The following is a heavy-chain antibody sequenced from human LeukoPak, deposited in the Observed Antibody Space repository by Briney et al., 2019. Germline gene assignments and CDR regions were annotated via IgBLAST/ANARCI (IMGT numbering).Heavy chain of an antibody. V-gene: IGHV4-39*01. D-gene: IGHD3-16*01. J-gene: IGHJ4*02. Sequence: SETLSLTCTVSGGSISSSTYYWGWIRRPPGKGLEWIGSIYYSGSTYYNPSLKSRTTVSVDTSKNQFSLKLSSVTAADTAVYYCVRGSTLRHYQYWGQGALVTVSS. CDR1: GGSISSSTYY. CDR2: IYYSGST. CDR3: VRGSTLRHYQY.